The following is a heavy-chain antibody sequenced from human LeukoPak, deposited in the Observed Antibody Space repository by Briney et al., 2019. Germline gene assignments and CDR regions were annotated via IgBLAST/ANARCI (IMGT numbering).Heavy chain of an antibody. CDR2: IYYSGNT. J-gene: IGHJ4*02. D-gene: IGHD3-16*01. V-gene: IGHV4-59*08. Sequence: SETLSLTCSVSGASINSYYWSWIRQPPGKGLEWIGYIYYSGNTNYNPSLKSRVTISLDTSKNQFSLKLSSVTAADTAVYYCASGDFDLWGQGTLVTVSS. CDR1: GASINSYY. CDR3: ASGDFDL.